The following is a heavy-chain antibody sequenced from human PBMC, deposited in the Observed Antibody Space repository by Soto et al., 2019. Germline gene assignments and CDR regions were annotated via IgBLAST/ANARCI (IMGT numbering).Heavy chain of an antibody. J-gene: IGHJ4*02. V-gene: IGHV4-38-2*02. CDR1: GYPISLGNY. CDR2: IYQSGSS. Sequence: SETLSLTCPVSGYPISLGNYWGWIRQPTGKRVEWTGSIYQSGSSYYSPSLRSRDTVSVDTSKKQFSLKLSTVTAADTAVYYCARVLGAPLSYFDCWGEGILVTVAS. CDR3: ARVLGAPLSYFDC. D-gene: IGHD1-26*01.